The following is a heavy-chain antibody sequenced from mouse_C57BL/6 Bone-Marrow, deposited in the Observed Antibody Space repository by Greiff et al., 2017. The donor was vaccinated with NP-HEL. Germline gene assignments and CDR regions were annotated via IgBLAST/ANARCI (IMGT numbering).Heavy chain of an antibody. Sequence: VQLVESGAELVRPGASVTLSCKASGYTFTDYEMHWVKQTPVHGLEWIGAIDPETGGTAYNQKFKGKAILTADKSSSTAYMELRSLTSEDSAVYYCTRFPNWDDGYWGQGTTLTVSS. CDR3: TRFPNWDDGY. CDR1: GYTFTDYE. V-gene: IGHV1-15*01. CDR2: IDPETGGT. D-gene: IGHD4-1*02. J-gene: IGHJ2*01.